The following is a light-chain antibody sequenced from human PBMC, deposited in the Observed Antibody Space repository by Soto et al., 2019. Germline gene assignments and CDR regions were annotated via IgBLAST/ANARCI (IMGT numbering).Light chain of an antibody. CDR2: TAS. CDR1: QSISSK. J-gene: IGKJ1*01. V-gene: IGKV1-5*03. CDR3: QQYNSYLT. Sequence: IQMTQSPSTLSASVGERATLSCRASQSISSKLAWYHQKPGTAPQLLIYTASSLESGVTSRFSGSGSGTEFTLTISSLQTDDFATYYRQQYNSYLTFGQGTKVDIK.